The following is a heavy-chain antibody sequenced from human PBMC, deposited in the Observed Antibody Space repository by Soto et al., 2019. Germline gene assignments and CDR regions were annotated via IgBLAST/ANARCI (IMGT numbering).Heavy chain of an antibody. CDR1: GYTFTTYG. Sequence: QVQLVQSGAEVKKPGASVKVSCKTSGYTFTTYGVSWVRQAPGQGLEWMGWISPYNGNTNYAQRLQGRVTLTTDTSPKTAYMEMMSLRSDGTALYYCAREDGYCSGGSCHSGGWLEPWGQGTLVTVSS. J-gene: IGHJ5*02. CDR3: AREDGYCSGGSCHSGGWLEP. CDR2: ISPYNGNT. D-gene: IGHD2-15*01. V-gene: IGHV1-18*01.